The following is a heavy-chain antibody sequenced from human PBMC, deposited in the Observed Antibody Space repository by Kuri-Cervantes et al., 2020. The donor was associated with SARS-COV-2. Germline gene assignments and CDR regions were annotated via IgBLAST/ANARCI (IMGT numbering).Heavy chain of an antibody. Sequence: GGSLRLSCAASGFTFSSYSMNWVRQAPGKGLEWVSYISSSGSTIYYADSVKGRFTISRDNAKNSLYLQMNSLRAEDTAVYYCQGSGYSSSWYHDYWGQGTLVTVSS. CDR1: GFTFSSYS. CDR3: QGSGYSSSWYHDY. CDR2: ISSSGSTI. D-gene: IGHD6-13*01. V-gene: IGHV3-48*04. J-gene: IGHJ4*02.